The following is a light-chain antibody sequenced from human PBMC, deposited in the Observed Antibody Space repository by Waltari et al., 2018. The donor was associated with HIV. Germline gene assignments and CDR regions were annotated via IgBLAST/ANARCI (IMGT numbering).Light chain of an antibody. J-gene: IGKJ4*01. CDR2: WAS. CDR1: QSVLYSSSNKYY. V-gene: IGKV4-1*01. CDR3: QQYYSTPPS. Sequence: DIVMTQSPDSLAVSLGERATIDCKSSQSVLYSSSNKYYLAWYQQKPGQPPKLLIYWASTRESGVPDRFSGSGSGTDFTLTISSLQAEDVAVYYCQQYYSTPPSFGGGTKVEIK.